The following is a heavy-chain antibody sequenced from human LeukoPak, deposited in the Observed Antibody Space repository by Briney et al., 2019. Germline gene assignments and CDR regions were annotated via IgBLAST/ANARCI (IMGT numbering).Heavy chain of an antibody. CDR3: ARTGGGVGWFGTIDS. CDR1: GGSISSGSYY. CDR2: IYTSGAT. J-gene: IGHJ4*02. D-gene: IGHD1-14*01. V-gene: IGHV4-61*09. Sequence: SETLSLTCTVSGGSISSGSYYWTWIRQPAGKGLEWIGHIYTSGATSYNPSLQSRVTISVDTPKHEFSLKLTSLTAADTAVYYCARTGGGVGWFGTIDSWGQGTLVTVPS.